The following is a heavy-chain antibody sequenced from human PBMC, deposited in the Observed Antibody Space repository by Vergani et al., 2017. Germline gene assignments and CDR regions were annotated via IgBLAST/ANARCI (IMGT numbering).Heavy chain of an antibody. Sequence: QLQLQQSGPGLVKPSETLFLTCTVSADSISSGSYYWGWIRQPPGKSREWIGSIYYSGLTYYNPSHKSRVAISVDTSKNQFSLKVTSVTAADTAVYFCARQRPGSGWSPGDFDDWGQGILVTVSS. V-gene: IGHV4-39*01. D-gene: IGHD6-19*01. CDR3: ARQRPGSGWSPGDFDD. J-gene: IGHJ4*02. CDR1: ADSISSGSYY. CDR2: IYYSGLT.